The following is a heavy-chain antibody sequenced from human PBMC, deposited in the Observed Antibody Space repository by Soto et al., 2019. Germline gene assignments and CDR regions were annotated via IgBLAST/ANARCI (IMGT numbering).Heavy chain of an antibody. CDR3: ARGGLEPCDH. V-gene: IGHV3-74*01. CDR1: GFTFGNYW. CDR2: ISDYGRI. Sequence: EVQLVESGGGLVQPGGSLRLSCVASGFTFGNYWMHWVRQAPGKGLVWVSRISDYGRINYADSVKDRFIISRDDARSELYLQLNDLRVEDTATYYCARGGLEPCDHWGQGALVTVSS. J-gene: IGHJ4*02. D-gene: IGHD1-1*01.